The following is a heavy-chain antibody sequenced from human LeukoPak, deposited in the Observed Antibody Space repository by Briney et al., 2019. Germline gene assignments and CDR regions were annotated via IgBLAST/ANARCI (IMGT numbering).Heavy chain of an antibody. J-gene: IGHJ4*02. CDR1: GGSISSGSYC. Sequence: SETLSLTCTVSGGSISSGSYCWSWIRQPAGKGLEWIGRIYTSGSTNYNPSLKSRVTISVDTSKNQFSLKLSSVTAADTAVYYCARTVVPAASFDYWGQGTLVTVSS. CDR2: IYTSGST. V-gene: IGHV4-61*02. CDR3: ARTVVPAASFDY. D-gene: IGHD2-2*01.